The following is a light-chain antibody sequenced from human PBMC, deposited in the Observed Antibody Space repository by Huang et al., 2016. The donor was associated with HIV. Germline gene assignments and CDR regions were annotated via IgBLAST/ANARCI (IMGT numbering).Light chain of an antibody. CDR1: QSINHN. J-gene: IGKJ4*01. CDR2: GAS. V-gene: IGKV3-15*01. Sequence: EIVLTQSPATLSLSPGERAALSCRATQSINHNLAWYQQKPGQSPRLLIYGASPRATGIPARFRGSGSGTEFTLTISSLQSEDFAVYYCQQYNNWPPLLTFGGGTKVEIK. CDR3: QQYNNWPPLLT.